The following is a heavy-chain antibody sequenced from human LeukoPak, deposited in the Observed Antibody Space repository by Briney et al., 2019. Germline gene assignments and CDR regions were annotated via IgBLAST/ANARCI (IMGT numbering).Heavy chain of an antibody. Sequence: GGSLRLSCAASGFTFTSYAMSWVRQAPGKGLEWVSVIYSGGSTYYADSVKGRFTISRHNSKNTLYLQMDSLRAEDTAVYYCARGGGTPGAFDIWGQGTMVTVSS. J-gene: IGHJ3*02. CDR3: ARGGGTPGAFDI. CDR1: GFTFTSYA. CDR2: IYSGGST. D-gene: IGHD1-26*01. V-gene: IGHV3-53*04.